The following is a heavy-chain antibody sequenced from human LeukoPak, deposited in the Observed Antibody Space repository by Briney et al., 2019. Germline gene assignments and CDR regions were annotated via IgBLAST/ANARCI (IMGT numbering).Heavy chain of an antibody. CDR3: AKDGSMPFAFDY. CDR1: GFTFDDYA. D-gene: IGHD2/OR15-2a*01. V-gene: IGHV3-9*01. J-gene: IGHJ4*02. Sequence: GGSLRLSCAASGFTFDDYAMHWVRQAPGKGLEWVSGISWNSGSIGYADSVKGRFTISRDNAKISLYLQMNSLRAEDTALYYCAKDGSMPFAFDYWGQGTLVTVSS. CDR2: ISWNSGSI.